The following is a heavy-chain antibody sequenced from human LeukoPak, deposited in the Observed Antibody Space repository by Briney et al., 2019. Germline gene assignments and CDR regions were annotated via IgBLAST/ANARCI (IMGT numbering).Heavy chain of an antibody. Sequence: GGSLRLSCAASGFTFSSYAMHWVRQAPGKGLEWGAVISYDGSNKYYADSVKGRFTISRDNSKNTLYLQMNSLRAEDTAVYYCARGGSYGPFDYWGQGTLVTVSS. D-gene: IGHD1-26*01. V-gene: IGHV3-30-3*01. CDR1: GFTFSSYA. CDR2: ISYDGSNK. CDR3: ARGGSYGPFDY. J-gene: IGHJ4*02.